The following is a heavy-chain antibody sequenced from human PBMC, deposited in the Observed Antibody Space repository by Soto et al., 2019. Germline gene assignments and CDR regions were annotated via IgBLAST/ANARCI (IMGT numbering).Heavy chain of an antibody. CDR1: GGSISSGGYY. CDR3: ARVGNPQGYYYYGMDV. CDR2: IYYSGST. D-gene: IGHD2-15*01. Sequence: PSETLSLTCTVSGGSISSGGYYWSWIRQHPGKGLEWIGYIYYSGSTYYNPSLKSRVTISVDTSKNQFSLKLSSVTAADTAVYYCARVGNPQGYYYYGMDVWGQGTTVTVSS. V-gene: IGHV4-30-4*08. J-gene: IGHJ6*02.